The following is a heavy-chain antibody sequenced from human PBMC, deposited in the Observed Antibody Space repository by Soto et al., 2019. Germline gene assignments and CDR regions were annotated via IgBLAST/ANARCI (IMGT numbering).Heavy chain of an antibody. J-gene: IGHJ6*03. CDR3: ARVGWAAYHHYMDV. D-gene: IGHD3-16*01. V-gene: IGHV3-48*01. Sequence: EVQLVESGGGLVQPGGFLRLSCAASGFTFSIYSMNWVRQAPGKGLEWLSYISSGSSTISYADSVKGRFTISRDNAKNSLFLQMNSLRAEDTAVYYCARVGWAAYHHYMDVWGKGTTVTVSS. CDR1: GFTFSIYS. CDR2: ISSGSSTI.